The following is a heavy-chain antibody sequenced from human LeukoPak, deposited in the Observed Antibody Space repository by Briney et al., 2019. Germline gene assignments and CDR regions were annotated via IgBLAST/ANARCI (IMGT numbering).Heavy chain of an antibody. J-gene: IGHJ6*03. V-gene: IGHV3-30*02. CDR1: GFTFSSYG. CDR3: ARRSSGGWYPNFYYFMDV. Sequence: PGGSLRLSCAASGFTFSSYGMHWVRQAPGKGLEWVAFIRYDGSNKYYADSVKGRFTISRDNSKNTLYLQMTSLRAEDSAVYYCARRSSGGWYPNFYYFMDVWGKGTTVTVSS. D-gene: IGHD6-19*01. CDR2: IRYDGSNK.